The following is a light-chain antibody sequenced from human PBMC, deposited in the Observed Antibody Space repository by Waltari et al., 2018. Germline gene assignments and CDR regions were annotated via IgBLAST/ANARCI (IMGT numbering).Light chain of an antibody. V-gene: IGLV2-11*01. Sequence: QSALTQPRSVSGSPGQSVTISCPGPRTDFGPYHYFPWYHQPPDHAPKRMIFDVTKRPSGVPGRFSGSRSGNTASLTISGLQAEDEADYYCCSYAGSYIWVFGGGTKLTVL. CDR2: DVT. J-gene: IGLJ3*02. CDR3: CSYAGSYIWV. CDR1: RTDFGPYHY.